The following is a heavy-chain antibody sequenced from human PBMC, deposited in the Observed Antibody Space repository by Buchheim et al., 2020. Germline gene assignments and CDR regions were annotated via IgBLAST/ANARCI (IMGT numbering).Heavy chain of an antibody. D-gene: IGHD2-2*01. CDR3: ARQRSPSYQLLLSYYYYGMDV. CDR2: IYHSGST. CDR1: GGSISSSNW. V-gene: IGHV4-4*02. Sequence: QVQLQESGPGLVKPSGTLSLTCAVSGGSISSSNWWSWVRQPPGKGLEWSGEIYHSGSTNYNPSLKSRVTISVDKSKNQFSLKLSSVTAADTAVYYCARQRSPSYQLLLSYYYYGMDVWGQGTT. J-gene: IGHJ6*02.